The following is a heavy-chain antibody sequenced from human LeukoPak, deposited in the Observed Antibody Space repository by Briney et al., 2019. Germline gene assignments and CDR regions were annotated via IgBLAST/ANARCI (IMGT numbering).Heavy chain of an antibody. CDR1: GFTFSNYA. CDR2: ISGGGGST. J-gene: IGHJ4*02. D-gene: IGHD3-22*01. V-gene: IGHV3-23*01. CDR3: AKSTSYYYDPSGLFDY. Sequence: QPGGSLRLSCAASGFTFSNYAMSWVRQPPGKGLEWVSAISGGGGSTYYADSVKGRFTISRDNSKNTLYLQMNSLRAEDTAVYYCAKSTSYYYDPSGLFDYWGQGTLVTVSS.